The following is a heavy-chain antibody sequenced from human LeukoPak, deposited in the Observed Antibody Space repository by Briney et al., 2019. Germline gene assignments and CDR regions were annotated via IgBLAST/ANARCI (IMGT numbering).Heavy chain of an antibody. CDR1: GGSISSGGYY. V-gene: IGHV4-31*03. J-gene: IGHJ3*02. Sequence: SETLSLTCTVSGGSISSGGYYWSWIRQHPGKGLEWIGYIYYSGSTYYNPSLKSRVTISVDTSKNQFSLKLSSVTAADTAVYYCARKCSSTSCYVAFDIWGQGTMVTVSS. D-gene: IGHD2-2*01. CDR2: IYYSGST. CDR3: ARKCSSTSCYVAFDI.